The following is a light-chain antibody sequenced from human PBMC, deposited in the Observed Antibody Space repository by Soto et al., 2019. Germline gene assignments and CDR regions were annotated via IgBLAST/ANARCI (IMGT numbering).Light chain of an antibody. J-gene: IGLJ1*01. CDR1: SSNFGAGYE. CDR3: QSFDSSLRVYV. V-gene: IGLV1-40*01. Sequence: QAAQKHPASPSPAPGRRVTISCTGSSSNFGAGYEVHWYKQLPGAAPTLVIFNNLNRPSGVPERFSGSKSGTSASLVISGLQAEDEAEYYCQSFDSSLRVYVFGSGTKVTVL. CDR2: NNL.